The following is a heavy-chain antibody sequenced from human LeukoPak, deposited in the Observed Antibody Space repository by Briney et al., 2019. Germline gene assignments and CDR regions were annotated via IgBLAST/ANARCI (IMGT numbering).Heavy chain of an antibody. Sequence: SETLSLTCTVSGGSISSGGYYWIWIRQHPGKGLEWIGYIYYSGSTYYNPSLKSRVTISVDTSKNQFSLKLSSVTAADTAVYYCARLMVNSSYYYYGMDVWGQGTTVTVSS. CDR3: ARLMVNSSYYYYGMDV. CDR1: GGSISSGGYY. V-gene: IGHV4-31*03. D-gene: IGHD4-23*01. J-gene: IGHJ6*02. CDR2: IYYSGST.